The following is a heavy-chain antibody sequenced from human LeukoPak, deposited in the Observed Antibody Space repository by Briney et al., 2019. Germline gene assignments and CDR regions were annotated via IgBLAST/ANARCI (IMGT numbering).Heavy chain of an antibody. CDR2: INPNSGGT. CDR1: GGTFSSYA. Sequence: ASVKVSCKASGGTFSSYAISWVRQAPGQGLEWMGWINPNSGGTNYAQKFQGRVTMTRDTSISTAYMELSRLRSDDTAVYYCARVGSRIAAAYWFDPWGQGTLVTVSS. CDR3: ARVGSRIAAAYWFDP. V-gene: IGHV1-2*02. D-gene: IGHD6-13*01. J-gene: IGHJ5*02.